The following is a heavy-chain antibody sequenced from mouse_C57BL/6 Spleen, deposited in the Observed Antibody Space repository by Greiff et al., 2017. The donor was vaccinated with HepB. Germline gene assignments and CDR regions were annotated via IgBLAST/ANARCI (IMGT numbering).Heavy chain of an antibody. Sequence: VQLVESGPGLVQPSQSLSITCTVSGFSLTSYGVHWVRQSPGKGLEWLGVIWRGGSTDYNAAFMSRLSITKDNSKSQVFFKMNSLQADDTAIYYCAKIDYDVRAMDYWGQGTSVTVSS. J-gene: IGHJ4*01. CDR3: AKIDYDVRAMDY. CDR1: GFSLTSYG. CDR2: IWRGGST. V-gene: IGHV2-5*01. D-gene: IGHD2-4*01.